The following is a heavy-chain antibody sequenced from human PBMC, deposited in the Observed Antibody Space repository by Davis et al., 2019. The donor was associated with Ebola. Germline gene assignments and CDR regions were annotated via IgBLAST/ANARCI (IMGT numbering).Heavy chain of an antibody. J-gene: IGHJ6*02. Sequence: GESLKISCAASGFTFSSYAMHWVRQAPGKGLEWVAVISYDGSNKYYADSVKGRFTISRDNSKNTLYLQMNSLRAEDTAVYYCARGIAGATVNYYYGMDVWGQGTTVTVSS. D-gene: IGHD1-26*01. CDR2: ISYDGSNK. V-gene: IGHV3-30-3*01. CDR3: ARGIAGATVNYYYGMDV. CDR1: GFTFSSYA.